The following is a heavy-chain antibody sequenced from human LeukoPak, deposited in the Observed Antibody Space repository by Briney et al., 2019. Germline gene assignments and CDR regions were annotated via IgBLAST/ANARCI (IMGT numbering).Heavy chain of an antibody. D-gene: IGHD5-12*01. CDR2: ITPNADRT. CDR1: GFTFGSYG. J-gene: IGHJ4*02. Sequence: PGGSLRLSCAASGFTFGSYGMSWVRQAPGKGLEWVSFITPNADRTSYADSVKGRFTISRDNAKNTLYLQMNSLRVEDTAVYYCAREGRVSGYDFDCWGQGTLVTVSS. V-gene: IGHV3-23*01. CDR3: AREGRVSGYDFDC.